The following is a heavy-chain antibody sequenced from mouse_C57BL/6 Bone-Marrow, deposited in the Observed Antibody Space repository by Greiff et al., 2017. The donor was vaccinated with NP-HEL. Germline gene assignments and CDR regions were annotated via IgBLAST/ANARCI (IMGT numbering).Heavy chain of an antibody. CDR1: GYTFTSYG. V-gene: IGHV1-81*01. Sequence: VQRVESGAELARPGASVKLSCKASGYTFTSYGISWVKQRTGQGLEWIGEIYPRSGNTYYNEKFKGKATLTADKSSSTAYMELRSLTSEDSAVYFCAVGPYWYFDVWGTGTTVTVSS. D-gene: IGHD3-3*01. CDR2: IYPRSGNT. CDR3: AVGPYWYFDV. J-gene: IGHJ1*03.